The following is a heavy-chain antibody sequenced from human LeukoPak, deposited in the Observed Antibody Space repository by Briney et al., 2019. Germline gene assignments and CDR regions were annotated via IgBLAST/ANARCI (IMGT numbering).Heavy chain of an antibody. J-gene: IGHJ4*02. V-gene: IGHV1-69*05. CDR3: ARGFHYDSSGYYYFY. D-gene: IGHD3-22*01. CDR1: GGTFSSYA. CDR2: IIPLFGTA. Sequence: ASVKVSCKASGGTFSSYAISWVRQAPGQGLEGMGGIIPLFGTANYAQKFQGRLTITTDESTSTAYMELSSLRSEDTAVYYCARGFHYDSSGYYYFYWGQGTLVTVSS.